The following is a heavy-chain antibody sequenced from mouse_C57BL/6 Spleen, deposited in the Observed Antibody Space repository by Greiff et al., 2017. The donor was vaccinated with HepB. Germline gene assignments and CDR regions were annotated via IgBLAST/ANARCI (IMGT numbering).Heavy chain of an antibody. V-gene: IGHV1-54*01. Sequence: QVQLQQSGAELVRPGTSVKVSCKASGYAFTNYLIEWVKQSPGQGLEWIGVINPGSGGTNYNEKFKGKATLTADKSSSTAYMQLSSLTSEDSAVYFCARHYYGSSSAWFAYWGQGTLVTVSA. CDR3: ARHYYGSSSAWFAY. J-gene: IGHJ3*01. CDR2: INPGSGGT. D-gene: IGHD1-1*01. CDR1: GYAFTNYL.